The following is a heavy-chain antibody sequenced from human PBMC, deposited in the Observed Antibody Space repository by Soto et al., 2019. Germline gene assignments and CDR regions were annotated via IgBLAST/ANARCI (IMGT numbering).Heavy chain of an antibody. CDR3: AAYYYDSSGYYFLDY. Sequence: QVQLVQSGAEVKKPGSSVKVSCKASGGTFSSYAISWVRQAPGQGLEWMGGINPIFGTANYAQKFQGKVTITAANSTSTVYMDLSSLSSEDTAVYYGAAYYYDSSGYYFLDYWGQGTLVTVSS. J-gene: IGHJ4*02. D-gene: IGHD3-22*01. CDR2: INPIFGTA. V-gene: IGHV1-69*06. CDR1: GGTFSSYA.